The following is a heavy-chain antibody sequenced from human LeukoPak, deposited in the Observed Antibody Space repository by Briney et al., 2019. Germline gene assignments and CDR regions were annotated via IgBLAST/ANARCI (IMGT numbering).Heavy chain of an antibody. CDR1: GDSISSTGC. J-gene: IGHJ4*02. Sequence: SGTLSLTCTVSGDSISSTGCWTWVRQPPGEGLEWIGEVYHSGATNYNPSLKSRVTISVDTSKNQFSLKLSSVTAADTAVYYCASYTAGXGGLDYWGQXTXXXVSS. D-gene: IGHD5-18*01. CDR2: VYHSGAT. V-gene: IGHV4-4*02. CDR3: ASYTAGXGGLDY.